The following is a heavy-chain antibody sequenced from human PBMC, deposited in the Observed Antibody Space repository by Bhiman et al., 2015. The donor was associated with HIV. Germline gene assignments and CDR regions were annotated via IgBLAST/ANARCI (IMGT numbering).Heavy chain of an antibody. CDR2: IWSDGSNA. D-gene: IGHD2-21*01. J-gene: IGHJ4*02. V-gene: IGHV3-33*06. CDR3: AKDLVKGTVPYYFDW. Sequence: QMQLVESGGGVVQPGTSLRLSCEGSSIVFSSYGMHWVRQAPGKGLEWVAVIWSDGSNAFYSDSVRGRFTISRDNSKNTVYLQMDSLRAEDTAVYYCAKDLVKGTVPYYFDWWGQGTLVTVSS. CDR1: SIVFSSYG.